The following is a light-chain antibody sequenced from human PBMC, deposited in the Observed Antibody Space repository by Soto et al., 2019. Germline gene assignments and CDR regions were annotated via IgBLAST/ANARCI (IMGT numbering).Light chain of an antibody. V-gene: IGKV3-11*01. CDR1: PSVTNY. Sequence: EIVLTQSPATLSLYTGERATLSCRASPSVTNYLAWYQQKPGQHPRLLIYGAFNRAAGIPARFSGSGSGTDFTLTISSLEPEDSAVYYCQQRNIWPPVTFGQGTRLEIK. CDR2: GAF. J-gene: IGKJ5*01. CDR3: QQRNIWPPVT.